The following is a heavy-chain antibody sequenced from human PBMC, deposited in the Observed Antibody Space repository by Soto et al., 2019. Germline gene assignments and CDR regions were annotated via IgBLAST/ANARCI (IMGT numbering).Heavy chain of an antibody. V-gene: IGHV3-23*01. CDR2: ITGSGDST. J-gene: IGHJ4*02. D-gene: IGHD6-19*01. Sequence: GGSLRLSCAASGFTSDDYTMHWVRQAPGKGLECVSSITGSGDSTYYADSVKGRFTISRDKSKSTLYLQMNSLRAEDTAVYYCAKELHYSGWLNAELFAYSAQGTQVTGSS. CDR1: GFTSDDYT. CDR3: AKELHYSGWLNAELFAY.